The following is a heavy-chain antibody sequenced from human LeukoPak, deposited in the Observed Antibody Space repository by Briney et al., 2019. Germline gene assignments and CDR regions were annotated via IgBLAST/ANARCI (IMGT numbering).Heavy chain of an antibody. V-gene: IGHV1-46*01. J-gene: IGHJ5*02. D-gene: IGHD2-15*01. CDR2: INPSGGST. Sequence: VASVKVSCKASGYTFTSYYMHWVRQAPGQGLEWMGIINPSGGSTSYAQKFQGRVTMTRDMSTSTVYMELSSLRSEDTAVYYCARDLVVVVAATRVARNWFDPWGQGTLVTVSS. CDR3: ARDLVVVVAATRVARNWFDP. CDR1: GYTFTSYY.